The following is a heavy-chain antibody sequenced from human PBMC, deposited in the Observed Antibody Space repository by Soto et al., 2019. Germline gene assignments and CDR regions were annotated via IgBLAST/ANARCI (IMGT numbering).Heavy chain of an antibody. V-gene: IGHV1-46*01. J-gene: IGHJ4*02. CDR2: GDSSGGST. Sequence: ALVKVSRKAFGYSFTSYVVHCGGRETEQGREGMGRGDSSGGSTSYAQKFQGRVTMTRDTSTSTVYMELSSLRSEDTAVYYGAIGQQRTLKKYWGQGTLVTVSS. D-gene: IGHD6-13*01. CDR3: AIGQQRTLKKY. CDR1: GYSFTSYV.